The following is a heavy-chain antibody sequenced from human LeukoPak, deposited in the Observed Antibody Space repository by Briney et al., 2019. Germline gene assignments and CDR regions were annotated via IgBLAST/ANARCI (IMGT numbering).Heavy chain of an antibody. CDR3: SRIKYGGNSGYHFDY. Sequence: GGSLRLSCSASGFNFNYFAMSWIRQASGKRLEWVSTIGDSGSGGSYADSVRGRFTISRDNSKNMVYLQMHSLRVDDSAVYYCSRIKYGGNSGYHFDYWGQGTLVTVSS. CDR1: GFNFNYFA. D-gene: IGHD4-23*01. V-gene: IGHV3-23*01. J-gene: IGHJ4*02. CDR2: IGDSGSGG.